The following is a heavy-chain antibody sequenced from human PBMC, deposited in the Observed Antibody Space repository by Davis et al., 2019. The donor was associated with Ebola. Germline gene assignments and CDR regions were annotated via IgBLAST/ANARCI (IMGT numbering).Heavy chain of an antibody. CDR1: GGSLRGHY. CDR2: INHSGST. D-gene: IGHD2-15*01. CDR3: ARSCSVSCSSFDS. V-gene: IGHV4-34*01. Sequence: MPSETLSLTCAVYGGSLRGHYWSWIRQPPGKGLEWLGEINHSGSTNYNPSLKSRLTISVDTSKNQFSLKLTPVTAADTAVYYCARSCSVSCSSFDSWGQGTPVTVSS. J-gene: IGHJ4*02.